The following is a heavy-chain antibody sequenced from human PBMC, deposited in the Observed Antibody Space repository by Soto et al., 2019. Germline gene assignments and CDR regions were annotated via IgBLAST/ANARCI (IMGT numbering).Heavy chain of an antibody. J-gene: IGHJ4*02. CDR2: ISGSGGST. D-gene: IGHD3-10*01. CDR3: AKDQYYGSGSPDY. V-gene: IGHV3-23*01. Sequence: GSLRLSFAASGFTFSSNAMSWVRQAPGKGLEWVSAISGSGGSTYYADSVKGRFTISRDNSKNTLYLQMNSLRAEDAAVYYCAKDQYYGSGSPDYWGQGTLVTVSS. CDR1: GFTFSSNA.